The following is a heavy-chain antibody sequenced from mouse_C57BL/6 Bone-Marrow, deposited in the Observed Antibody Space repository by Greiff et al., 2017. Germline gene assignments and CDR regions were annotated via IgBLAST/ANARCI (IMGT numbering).Heavy chain of an antibody. CDR1: GFSLTTFGMG. Sequence: QVQLKESGPGILQPSQTLSLTCSFSGFSLTTFGMGVGWIRQPSGKGLEWLAHIWWDDDKYYNPALRSRPTSSKDTSQTQVFLKIANVDTTDTATYYCARIDYYGSSPCWYFDVWGTGTTLTVSS. J-gene: IGHJ1*03. CDR3: ARIDYYGSSPCWYFDV. D-gene: IGHD1-1*01. CDR2: IWWDDDK. V-gene: IGHV8-8*01.